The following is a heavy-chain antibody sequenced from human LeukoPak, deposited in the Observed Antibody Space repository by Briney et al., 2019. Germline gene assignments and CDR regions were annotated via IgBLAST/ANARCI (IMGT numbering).Heavy chain of an antibody. CDR2: ISYDGSNK. J-gene: IGHJ4*02. D-gene: IGHD3-22*01. Sequence: GRSLRLSCAASGFTFSSYAMHWVRQAPGKGLEWVAVISYDGSNKYYADSVKGRFTISRDNSKNTLYLQMNSLRAEDTAVYYCARDLSRVVVITTNFDYWGQGTLVTVSS. CDR3: ARDLSRVVVITTNFDY. CDR1: GFTFSSYA. V-gene: IGHV3-30-3*01.